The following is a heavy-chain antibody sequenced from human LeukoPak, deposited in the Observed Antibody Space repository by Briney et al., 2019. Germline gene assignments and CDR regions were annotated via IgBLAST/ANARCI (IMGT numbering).Heavy chain of an antibody. CDR1: GFTFSNYG. D-gene: IGHD6-19*01. Sequence: GGSLRLSCAASGFTFSNYGMSWVRQAPGKGLDGVSVVSDSGSGAYYADSVKGRFTISRDNSKNTLYLQMNSLRAEDTAVYYCAPDLRGSAWSLDYWGQGTLVTVSS. V-gene: IGHV3-23*01. CDR2: VSDSGSGA. J-gene: IGHJ4*02. CDR3: APDLRGSAWSLDY.